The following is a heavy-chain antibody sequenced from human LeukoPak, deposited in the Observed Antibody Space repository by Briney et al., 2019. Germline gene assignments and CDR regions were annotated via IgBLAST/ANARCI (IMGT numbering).Heavy chain of an antibody. V-gene: IGHV3-30*03. CDR1: GFTFSSYG. D-gene: IGHD3-3*01. CDR2: ISYDGSNK. J-gene: IGHJ6*03. Sequence: GGSLRLSCAASGFTFSSYGMHWVRQAPGKGLEWVAVISYDGSNKYYADSVKGRFTISRDNSKNTLYLQMNSLRAEDTAVYYCARALYDFWSGYSSPHYYMDVWGKGTTVTISS. CDR3: ARALYDFWSGYSSPHYYMDV.